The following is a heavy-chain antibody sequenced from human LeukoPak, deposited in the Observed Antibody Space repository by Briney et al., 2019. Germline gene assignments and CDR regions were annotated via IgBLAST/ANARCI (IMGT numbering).Heavy chain of an antibody. CDR1: GGSISSYY. D-gene: IGHD6-19*01. V-gene: IGHV4-4*07. J-gene: IGHJ6*03. CDR2: IYTSGST. CDR3: AREGAVAPYYYYYMDV. Sequence: PSETLSLTCTVSGGSISSYYWSWIRRPAGKGLEWIGRIYTSGSTNYNPSLKSRVTISVDKSKNQFSLKLSSVTAADTAVYYCAREGAVAPYYYYYMDVWGKGTAVTVSS.